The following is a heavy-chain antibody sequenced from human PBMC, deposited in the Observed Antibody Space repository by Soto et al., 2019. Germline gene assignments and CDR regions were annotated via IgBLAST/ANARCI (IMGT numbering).Heavy chain of an antibody. Sequence: QVQLVQSGAEVKKPGSSXXVSXXASGGTFSSXTISWVRQAPGQGLEWMGRIIPILGIANYAQKFQGRVTITADKSTSTAYMELSSXXXXXXXXXXXARIXPYDYVDYWGQGTLVTVSS. CDR2: IIPILGIA. J-gene: IGHJ4*02. CDR1: GGTFSSXT. CDR3: ARIXPYDYVDY. V-gene: IGHV1-69*02. D-gene: IGHD2-15*01.